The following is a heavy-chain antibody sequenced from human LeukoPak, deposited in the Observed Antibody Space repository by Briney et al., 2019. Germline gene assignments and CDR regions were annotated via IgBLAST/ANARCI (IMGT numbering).Heavy chain of an antibody. Sequence: SETLSLTCTVSGGSISSGGYYWSWIRQHPGKGLEWIGYIYYSGSTYYNPSLKSRVTISVDTSKNQFSLKLSSVTAADAAVYYCARVSVWGSQSYYFDYWGQGTLVTVSS. D-gene: IGHD3-16*01. CDR1: GGSISSGGYY. V-gene: IGHV4-31*03. CDR3: ARVSVWGSQSYYFDY. J-gene: IGHJ4*02. CDR2: IYYSGST.